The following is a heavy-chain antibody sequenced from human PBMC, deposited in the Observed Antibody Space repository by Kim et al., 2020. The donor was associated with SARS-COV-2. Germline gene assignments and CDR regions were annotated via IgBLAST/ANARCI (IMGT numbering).Heavy chain of an antibody. D-gene: IGHD6-13*01. CDR3: ARRVAAARNNWCDP. J-gene: IGHJ5*02. CDR1: GGSISSYY. Sequence: SETLSLTCTVSGGSISSYYWSWIRQPPGKGLEWIGYIYYSGSTNYNPSLKSRVTISVDTSKNQFSLKLSSVTAADTAVYYCARRVAAARNNWCDPWGQGT. CDR2: IYYSGST. V-gene: IGHV4-59*08.